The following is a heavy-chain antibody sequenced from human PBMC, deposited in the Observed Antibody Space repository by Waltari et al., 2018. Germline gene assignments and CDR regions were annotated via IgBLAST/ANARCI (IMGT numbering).Heavy chain of an antibody. CDR3: AKDGRPPYIRASGGLYYYGLDF. Sequence: QVHLVQSATEVKRPGTSVKVSCKASGYTFKNYYIHWVRQAPGQGLGWVGSVNPSGGSTTYAQNVLDRGTMSLETSTDTVYMEVSSLRFEDTAVYYCAKDGRPPYIRASGGLYYYGLDFWGQGTTVIVSS. J-gene: IGHJ6*02. CDR1: GYTFKNYY. V-gene: IGHV1-46*02. CDR2: VNPSGGST. D-gene: IGHD2-8*02.